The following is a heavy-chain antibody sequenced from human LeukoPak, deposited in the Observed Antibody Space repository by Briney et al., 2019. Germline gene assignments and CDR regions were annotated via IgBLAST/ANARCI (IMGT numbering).Heavy chain of an antibody. CDR1: GFTFSSYA. J-gene: IGHJ4*02. V-gene: IGHV3-23*01. CDR2: ISGSGGST. D-gene: IGHD3-22*01. Sequence: GGSLRLSCAASGFTFSSYAMSWVRQAPGEGLEWVSAISGSGGSTYYADSVKGRFTISRDNSKNTLYLQMNSLRAEDTAVYYCAKGYDSSGYYYVGFDYWGQGTLVTVSS. CDR3: AKGYDSSGYYYVGFDY.